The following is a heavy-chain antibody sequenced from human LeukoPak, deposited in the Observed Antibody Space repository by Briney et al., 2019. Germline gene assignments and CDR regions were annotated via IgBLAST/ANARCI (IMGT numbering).Heavy chain of an antibody. D-gene: IGHD5-18*01. CDR3: ARGIRDYYFDY. CDR2: IIPIFGTA. Sequence: ASVKVSCKASGGTFSSYAISWVRQAPRQGLEWMGRIIPIFGTANYAQKFQGRVTITTDESTSTAYMEPSSLRSEDTAVYYCARGIRDYYFDYWGQGTLVTVSS. CDR1: GGTFSSYA. J-gene: IGHJ4*02. V-gene: IGHV1-69*05.